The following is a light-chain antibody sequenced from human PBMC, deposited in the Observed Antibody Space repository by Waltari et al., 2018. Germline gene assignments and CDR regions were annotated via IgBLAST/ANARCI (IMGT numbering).Light chain of an antibody. Sequence: QSVLTPPPSVSGAPGQRATISCPGSRPNIGPDYDVHWYQPPPATAPKLPIHGYTNRPSGVPDRFSGSKSGPSASLAITGLQAEDEADYYCQSYDSSLSGVVFGGGTKLTVL. J-gene: IGLJ2*01. CDR1: RPNIGPDYD. V-gene: IGLV1-40*01. CDR2: GYT. CDR3: QSYDSSLSGVV.